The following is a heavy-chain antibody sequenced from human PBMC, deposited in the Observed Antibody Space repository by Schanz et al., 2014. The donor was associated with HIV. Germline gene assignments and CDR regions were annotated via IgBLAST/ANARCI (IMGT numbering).Heavy chain of an antibody. V-gene: IGHV3-7*01. J-gene: IGHJ4*02. Sequence: GQLVESGGGLVQPGGSLRLSCAASGFTFKTYWMSWVRQAPGKGLEWLANIKLDGSEKYYADSVKGRFTISRDNAKNSLYLQMNSLRAEDTAVYYCVLPSAKIVGGLGEHYFDHWGQGTLGTVSS. CDR3: VLPSAKIVGGLGEHYFDH. CDR2: IKLDGSEK. CDR1: GFTFKTYW. D-gene: IGHD1-26*01.